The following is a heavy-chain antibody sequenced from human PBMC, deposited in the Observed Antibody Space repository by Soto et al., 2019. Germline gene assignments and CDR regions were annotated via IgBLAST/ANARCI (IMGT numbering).Heavy chain of an antibody. CDR3: ARDLIGYYDILTGYYNVWYFDY. CDR1: GYTFTSYG. CDR2: ISAYNGNT. V-gene: IGHV1-18*01. D-gene: IGHD3-9*01. Sequence: ASVKVSCKASGYTFTSYGISWVRQAPGQGLEWMGWISAYNGNTNYAQKLQGRVTMTTDTSTSTAYMELRSLRSDDTAVYYCARDLIGYYDILTGYYNVWYFDYWGQGTLVTVSS. J-gene: IGHJ4*02.